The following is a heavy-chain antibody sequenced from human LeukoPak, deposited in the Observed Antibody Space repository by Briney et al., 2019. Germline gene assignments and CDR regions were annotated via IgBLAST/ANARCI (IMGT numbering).Heavy chain of an antibody. CDR1: GFTFDDYS. J-gene: IGHJ3*02. V-gene: IGHV3-43*01. Sequence: PGGSLRLSCAASGFTFDDYSMHWVRQVPGKGLEWVSIISWVDNTEYYADSVKGRFTISRDNSKTSLYLQMNSLRTEDTALYYCGKGPRRCTGCDGFDILGQGTMVTVSS. CDR3: GKGPRRCTGCDGFDI. D-gene: IGHD1-14*01. CDR2: ISWVDNTE.